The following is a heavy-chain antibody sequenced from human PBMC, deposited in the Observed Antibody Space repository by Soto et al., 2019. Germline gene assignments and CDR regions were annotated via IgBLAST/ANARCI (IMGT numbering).Heavy chain of an antibody. CDR3: ARARDYDFWSGLLFYGMDV. CDR1: GFTFSNYA. Sequence: GGSLRLSCAASGFTFSNYAMSWVRQAPGKXLEWVSGISSAGSTTYYADSVKGRFTISRDNSKNTLDLQMSSLRAEDTATYYCARARDYDFWSGLLFYGMDVWGQGTTVTVSS. CDR2: ISSAGSTT. J-gene: IGHJ6*02. V-gene: IGHV3-23*01. D-gene: IGHD3-3*01.